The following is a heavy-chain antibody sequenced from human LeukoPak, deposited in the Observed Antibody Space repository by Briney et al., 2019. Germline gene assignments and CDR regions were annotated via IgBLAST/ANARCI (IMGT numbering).Heavy chain of an antibody. CDR3: ASTLRYYYGMDV. J-gene: IGHJ6*02. V-gene: IGHV4-34*01. CDR2: INHSGST. CDR1: GGSFSGYY. Sequence: SETLSLTCAVYGGSFSGYYWSWIRQPPGKGLEWIGEINHSGSTNYNPSLKSRVAISVDTSKNQFSLKLSSVTAADTAVYYCASTLRYYYGMDVWGQGTTVTVSS.